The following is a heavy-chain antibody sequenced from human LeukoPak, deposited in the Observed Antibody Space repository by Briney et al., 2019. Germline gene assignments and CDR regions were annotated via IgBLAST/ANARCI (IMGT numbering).Heavy chain of an antibody. J-gene: IGHJ4*02. D-gene: IGHD3-22*01. CDR1: GFTVSSNY. CDR2: IYSGGST. Sequence: GGSLRLSCAASGFTVSSNYMSWVRQAPGKGLEWVSVIYSGGSTYYADSVKGRFTISRDNSKNTLYLQMNSLRAEDTAVYYCARETLTQDSSGYYLDYWGQGTLVTVSS. CDR3: ARETLTQDSSGYYLDY. V-gene: IGHV3-66*01.